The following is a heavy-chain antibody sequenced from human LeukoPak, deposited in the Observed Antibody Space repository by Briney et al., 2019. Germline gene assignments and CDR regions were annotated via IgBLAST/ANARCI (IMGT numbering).Heavy chain of an antibody. V-gene: IGHV4-34*01. CDR3: ARVRGPYYYYMDV. CDR1: GGSLSGYY. Sequence: SETLSLTCDVVGGSLSGYYWSWVRQSPGKGLEWIGEINHSGTTIYNPSLKSRLTLTTDTSKRQVSLKLASVTAADTAVYYCARVRGPYYYYMDVWGKGTTVTISS. CDR2: INHSGTT. J-gene: IGHJ6*03. D-gene: IGHD1-26*01.